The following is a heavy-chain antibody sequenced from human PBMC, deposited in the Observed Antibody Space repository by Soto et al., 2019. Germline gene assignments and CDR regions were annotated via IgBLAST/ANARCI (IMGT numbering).Heavy chain of an antibody. Sequence: QVQLVQSGAEVKKPGASVKVSCKASGYTFTSYAMHWVRQAPGQRLEWMGWINAGNGNTKYSQKFQGRVIITRDTSASTAYMELSSLRSEDTAVYYCPRRYNWSDGEMDYWGEGTLVTVSS. J-gene: IGHJ4*02. V-gene: IGHV1-3*01. CDR2: INAGNGNT. CDR1: GYTFTSYA. CDR3: PRRYNWSDGEMDY. D-gene: IGHD1-20*01.